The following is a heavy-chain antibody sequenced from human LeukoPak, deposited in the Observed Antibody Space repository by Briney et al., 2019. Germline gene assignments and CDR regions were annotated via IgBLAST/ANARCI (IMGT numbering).Heavy chain of an antibody. D-gene: IGHD7-27*01. CDR1: GFTFNTYA. CDR3: ARDLRAPPGY. Sequence: GGSLRLSCAASGFTFNTYAMSWVRQAPGKGLEWVSAISGRVGSTYYTDSVKGRFTISRDNAKNTVYLQMNSLRAEDTGVYYCARDLRAPPGYWGQGTLVTVSS. J-gene: IGHJ4*02. V-gene: IGHV3-23*01. CDR2: ISGRVGST.